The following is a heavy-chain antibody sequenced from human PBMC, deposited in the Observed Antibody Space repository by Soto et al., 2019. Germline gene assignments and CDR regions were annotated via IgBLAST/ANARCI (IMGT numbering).Heavy chain of an antibody. Sequence: TLSLTCTVSGSSISSGGYSWSWIRQPPGKGLEWIGYIYHSGSTYYNPSLKSRVTISVDTSKNQFSLKLSSVTAADTAVYYCAREWYGVGMEWFDPWGQGTLVNVS. CDR2: IYHSGST. V-gene: IGHV4-30-2*01. CDR1: GSSISSGGYS. CDR3: AREWYGVGMEWFDP. J-gene: IGHJ5*02. D-gene: IGHD4-17*01.